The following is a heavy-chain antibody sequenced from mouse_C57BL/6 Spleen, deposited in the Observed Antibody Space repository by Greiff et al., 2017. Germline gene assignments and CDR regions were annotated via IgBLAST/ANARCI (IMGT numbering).Heavy chain of an antibody. D-gene: IGHD1-1*01. CDR2: IYPGDGDT. CDR3: ARDYGSSYGYFDV. Sequence: QVQLQQSGPELVKPGASVKISCKASGYAFSSSWMNWVKQRPGKGLEWIGRIYPGDGDTNYNGKFKGKATLTADKPSSTAYMQLSSLTSEDSAVYYCARDYGSSYGYFDVWGTGTTVTVSS. V-gene: IGHV1-82*01. CDR1: GYAFSSSW. J-gene: IGHJ1*03.